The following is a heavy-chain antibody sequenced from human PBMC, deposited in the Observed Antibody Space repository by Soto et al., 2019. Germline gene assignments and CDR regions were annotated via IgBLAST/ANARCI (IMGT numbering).Heavy chain of an antibody. CDR2: IIPIFGTA. CDR1: GGTFSSYA. Sequence: SVKVSCKASGGTFSSYAISWVRQAPGQGLEWMGGIIPIFGTANYAQKFQGRVTITADESTSTAYMELSSLRSEDTAVYYCVRDRGLKNIVVVVAATRSHAFDIWGQGTMVTVSS. V-gene: IGHV1-69*13. D-gene: IGHD2-15*01. CDR3: VRDRGLKNIVVVVAATRSHAFDI. J-gene: IGHJ3*02.